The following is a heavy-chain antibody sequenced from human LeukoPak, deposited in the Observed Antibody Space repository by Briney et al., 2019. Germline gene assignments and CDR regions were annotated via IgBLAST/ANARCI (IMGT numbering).Heavy chain of an antibody. D-gene: IGHD3-22*01. Sequence: SETLSLTCTVSGGSISSYYWSWIRQPPGKGLEWIGYIYYSGSTNYKSSLKSRVTISVDTSKNQFSLKLSSVTAADTAVYYCARGGSSGYDYWGQGTLVTVSS. J-gene: IGHJ4*02. CDR1: GGSISSYY. CDR2: IYYSGST. V-gene: IGHV4-59*12. CDR3: ARGGSSGYDY.